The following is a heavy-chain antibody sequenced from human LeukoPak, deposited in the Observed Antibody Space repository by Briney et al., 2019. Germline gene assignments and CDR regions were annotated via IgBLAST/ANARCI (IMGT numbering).Heavy chain of an antibody. CDR3: ASVVPAAIYNWFDP. V-gene: IGHV4-4*07. J-gene: IGHJ5*02. Sequence: SETLSLTCTVSGGSISSYYWSWIRQPAGKGLEWIGRIYTSGSTNYNPSLKSRVTMSVDTSKNQFSLKLSSVTAADTAVYYCASVVPAAIYNWFDPWGQGTLVTVSS. CDR2: IYTSGST. D-gene: IGHD2-2*01. CDR1: GGSISSYY.